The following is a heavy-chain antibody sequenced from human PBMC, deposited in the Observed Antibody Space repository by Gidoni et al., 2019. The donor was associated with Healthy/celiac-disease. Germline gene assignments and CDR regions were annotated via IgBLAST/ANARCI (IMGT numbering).Heavy chain of an antibody. V-gene: IGHV3-15*01. CDR1: GFTFSNAW. CDR3: TTEMTTVTRGTSATFDY. Sequence: EVQLVESGGGLVKPGGSLRLSCAASGFTFSNAWMSWVRQAPGKGLEWVGRIKSKTDGGTTDYAAPVKGRFTISRDDSKNTLYLQMNSLKTEDTAVYYCTTEMTTVTRGTSATFDYWGQGTLVTVSS. CDR2: IKSKTDGGTT. D-gene: IGHD4-17*01. J-gene: IGHJ4*02.